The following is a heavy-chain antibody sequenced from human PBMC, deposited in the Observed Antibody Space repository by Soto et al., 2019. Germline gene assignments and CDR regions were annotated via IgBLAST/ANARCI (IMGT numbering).Heavy chain of an antibody. D-gene: IGHD6-13*01. V-gene: IGHV3-23*01. CDR3: SKDREQQRYNWFDP. CDR2: ISGSGGST. J-gene: IGHJ5*02. Sequence: PGGSLRLSCAASGFTFSSYAMSWVRQAPGKGLEWVSAISGSGGSTYYAYSVKGRFTISRDNSKNTLYLQMNSLRAEDTPVYYCSKDREQQRYNWFDPWGQGTLVTVSS. CDR1: GFTFSSYA.